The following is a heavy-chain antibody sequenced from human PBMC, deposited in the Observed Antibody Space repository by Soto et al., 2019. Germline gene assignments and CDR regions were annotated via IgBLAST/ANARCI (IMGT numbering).Heavy chain of an antibody. CDR3: ARVLWGYCGTDCYPLDV. Sequence: TSETLSLTCTVSGGSISGYYWSWIRQPPGKGLEWIGYMYNTGSTVYNPSFKSRVTISVDTSNNQFSLKLNSVTAADTAVYYCARVLWGYCGTDCYPLDVWGQGTKVTVSS. CDR1: GGSISGYY. CDR2: MYNTGST. J-gene: IGHJ6*02. V-gene: IGHV4-59*01. D-gene: IGHD2-21*02.